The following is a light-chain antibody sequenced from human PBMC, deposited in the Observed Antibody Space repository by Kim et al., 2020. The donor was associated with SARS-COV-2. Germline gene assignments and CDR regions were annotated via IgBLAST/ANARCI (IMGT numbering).Light chain of an antibody. CDR3: AAWDDSLNGPV. J-gene: IGLJ2*01. CDR2: SNN. Sequence: QSLLTQPPSASGTPGQWVTISCSGSSSNIGINTVNWYQHFPGTAPKLLIFSNNRLPSGVPGRFTGSKSGTSASLAISGLQSEDEADYYCAAWDDSLNGPVFGGGTQLTVL. CDR1: SSNIGINT. V-gene: IGLV1-44*01.